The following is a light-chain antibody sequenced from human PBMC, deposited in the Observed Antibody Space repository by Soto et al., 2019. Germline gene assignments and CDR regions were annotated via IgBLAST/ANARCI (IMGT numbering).Light chain of an antibody. Sequence: GDRVTITCRASQSISNSLSWYQQKPGKAPKLLIYAASSLQSGVPSRVIGKGSGTDFTLTISSLRPEDFATYYCQQSHTTPLSFGGGTEVEIK. V-gene: IGKV1-39*01. CDR2: AAS. CDR1: QSISNS. CDR3: QQSHTTPLS. J-gene: IGKJ4*01.